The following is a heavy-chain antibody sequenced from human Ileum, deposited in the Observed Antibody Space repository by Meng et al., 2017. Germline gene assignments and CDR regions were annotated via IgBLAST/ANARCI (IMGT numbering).Heavy chain of an antibody. D-gene: IGHD1-26*01. Sequence: QRVSVLLMPSSALFIPEVVFGGSLNDSYWSRVRQAPGKGQEWMGQIHHSGRTNYNSSLERRVTISVDTSKSQYSLKLTSVTAADTAMYYCVRGPARETHDFDYWGQGALVTVSS. J-gene: IGHJ4*02. CDR2: IHHSGRT. CDR3: VRGPARETHDFDY. V-gene: IGHV4-34*01. CDR1: GGSLNDSY.